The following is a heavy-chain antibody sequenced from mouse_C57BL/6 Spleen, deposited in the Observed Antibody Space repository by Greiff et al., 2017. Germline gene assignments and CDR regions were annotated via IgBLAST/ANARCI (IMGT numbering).Heavy chain of an antibody. CDR2: INPGSGGT. V-gene: IGHV1-54*01. CDR3: ASNYGSSRWYFDV. D-gene: IGHD1-1*01. J-gene: IGHJ1*03. CDR1: GYAFTNYL. Sequence: QVQLQQSGAELVRPGTSVKVSCKASGYAFTNYLIEWVKQRPGQGLEWIGVINPGSGGTNYNEKFKGKATLTADKSSSTAYMQLSSLTSEDSAVYFCASNYGSSRWYFDVWGTGTTVTVSS.